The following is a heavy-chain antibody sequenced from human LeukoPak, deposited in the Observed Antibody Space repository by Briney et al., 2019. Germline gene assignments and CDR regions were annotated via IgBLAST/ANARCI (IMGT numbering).Heavy chain of an antibody. D-gene: IGHD2-15*01. CDR2: SYYRGST. V-gene: IGHV4-39*01. Sequence: SETLSLTCTVSGGSVSSSSYYWGRIPQPPGKGLEWIGSSYYRGSTYSSPSLESRVTISVDTTKNHFSLRLSSVTAADTAVYYCARQDCSGADCYIWNCFDPWGQGTLVTVSS. CDR1: GGSVSSSSYY. J-gene: IGHJ5*02. CDR3: ARQDCSGADCYIWNCFDP.